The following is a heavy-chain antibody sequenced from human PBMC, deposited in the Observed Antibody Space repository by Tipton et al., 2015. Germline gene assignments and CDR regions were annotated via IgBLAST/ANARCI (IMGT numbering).Heavy chain of an antibody. V-gene: IGHV3-30*02. D-gene: IGHD6-13*01. CDR2: IRYDGSVK. CDR3: ARVSASGPFDY. J-gene: IGHJ4*02. Sequence: SLRLSCAASGFTFSDYDIYWVRQAPGRGLEWVAFIRYDGSVKYYADSMKGRFTISRDNSKNTLYLQLHSLRVEDTAVYYCARVSASGPFDYWGQGTLVTVSS. CDR1: GFTFSDYD.